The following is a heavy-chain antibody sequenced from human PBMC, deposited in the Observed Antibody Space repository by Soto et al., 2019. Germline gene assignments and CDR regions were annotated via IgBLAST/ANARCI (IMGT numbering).Heavy chain of an antibody. Sequence: QVQLVESGGGVVQPGRSLRLSCAASGFTFSSYAMHWVRQAPGKGLEWVAVISYDGSNKYYADSVKGRFTISRDNSKNTLYLQMNSLRAEDTAVYYCARTEQYSSSWYYDYWGQGTLVTVSS. J-gene: IGHJ4*02. V-gene: IGHV3-30-3*01. CDR2: ISYDGSNK. CDR1: GFTFSSYA. D-gene: IGHD6-13*01. CDR3: ARTEQYSSSWYYDY.